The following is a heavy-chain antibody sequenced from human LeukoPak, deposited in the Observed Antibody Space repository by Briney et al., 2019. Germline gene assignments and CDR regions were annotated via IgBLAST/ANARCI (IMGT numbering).Heavy chain of an antibody. CDR3: ARVTGYRIEHYFDY. CDR2: IYYSGST. CDR1: GCSISRYY. V-gene: IGHV4-59*01. Sequence: SETLSLTCTVSGCSISRYYWSWIRQPPGKELEGIGYIYYSGSTNYNPSLKSRGTISVETSKNEFSLKLRSVTAADTAVYYCARVTGYRIEHYFDYWGQGTLVTVSS. J-gene: IGHJ4*02. D-gene: IGHD6-13*01.